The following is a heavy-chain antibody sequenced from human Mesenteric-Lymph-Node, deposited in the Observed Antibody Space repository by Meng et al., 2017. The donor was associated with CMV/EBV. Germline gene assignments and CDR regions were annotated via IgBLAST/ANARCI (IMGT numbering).Heavy chain of an antibody. J-gene: IGHJ4*02. Sequence: CAVSGGSISSSNWWSWVRQPPGKGLEWIGEIYHSGSTNYNPSLKSRVTISVDKSKNQFSLKLSSVTAADTAVYYCARDPTVAGPRFDYWGQGTLVTVSS. CDR1: GGSISSSNW. D-gene: IGHD6-19*01. CDR3: ARDPTVAGPRFDY. CDR2: IYHSGST. V-gene: IGHV4-4*02.